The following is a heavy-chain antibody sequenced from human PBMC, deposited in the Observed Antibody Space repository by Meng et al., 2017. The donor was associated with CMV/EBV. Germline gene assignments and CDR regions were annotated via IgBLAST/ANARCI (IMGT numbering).Heavy chain of an antibody. V-gene: IGHV4-38-2*02. CDR1: GYSISSGYY. J-gene: IGHJ6*02. CDR2: IYYSGST. Sequence: SETLSLTCTVSGYSISSGYYWGWIRQPPGKGLEWIGYIYYSGSTNYNPSLKSRVTISVDTSKNQFSLKLSSVTAADTAVYYCARMLAPVYGMDVWGQGTTVTVSS. CDR3: ARMLAPVYGMDV. D-gene: IGHD2-8*01.